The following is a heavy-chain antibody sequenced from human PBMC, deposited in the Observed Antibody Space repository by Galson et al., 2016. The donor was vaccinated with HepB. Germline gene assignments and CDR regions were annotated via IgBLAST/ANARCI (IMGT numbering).Heavy chain of an antibody. CDR3: ARAALPVPATRYFPH. CDR2: ISTVTGDT. D-gene: IGHD1-7*01. Sequence: SVKVSCKASGYTFTDYGINWVRQAPGQGLEWMGWISTVTGDTKYAERLQDRVTLTTDTSTFTAYLELRSLKFDDTAVYYCARAALPVPATRYFPHWGQGTLVTVSS. V-gene: IGHV1-18*04. CDR1: GYTFTDYG. J-gene: IGHJ1*01.